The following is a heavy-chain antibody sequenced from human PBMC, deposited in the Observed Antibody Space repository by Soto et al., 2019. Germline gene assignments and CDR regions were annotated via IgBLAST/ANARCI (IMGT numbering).Heavy chain of an antibody. Sequence: QITLKESGPTLVKPTQTLTLTCTFSGLSLNTSGEGVGWIRQPPGKALEWLALIYWDDDKRYRPSLKSRLTITKETSKKQVVLTMSNMVPVHTATYYCAQFLWNDDSFYYFDYWGQGTLVTVSS. D-gene: IGHD3-3*01. CDR1: GLSLNTSGEG. CDR2: IYWDDDK. CDR3: AQFLWNDDSFYYFDY. J-gene: IGHJ4*02. V-gene: IGHV2-5*02.